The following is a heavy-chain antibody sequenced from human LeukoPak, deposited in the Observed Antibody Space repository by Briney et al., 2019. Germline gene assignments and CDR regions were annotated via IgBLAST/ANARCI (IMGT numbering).Heavy chain of an antibody. V-gene: IGHV3-7*04. CDR1: GFTFSSYW. CDR2: VKQDGSEK. D-gene: IGHD6-13*01. Sequence: GGSLRLSCAASGFTFSSYWMSWVRQAPGKGLEWVANVKQDGSEKYYVDSVKGRFTISRDNAKNSLYLQMNSLRAEDTAVYYCARGYSSSWYQDYYYYYMDVWGKGTTVTVSS. CDR3: ARGYSSSWYQDYYYYYMDV. J-gene: IGHJ6*03.